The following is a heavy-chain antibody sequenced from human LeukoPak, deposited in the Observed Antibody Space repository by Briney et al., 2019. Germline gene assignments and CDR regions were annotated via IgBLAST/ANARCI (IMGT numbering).Heavy chain of an antibody. J-gene: IGHJ5*02. D-gene: IGHD3-9*01. CDR1: GGSISSHY. V-gene: IGHV4-59*11. Sequence: PSETLSLTCTVSGGSISSHYWSWIRQSPGKGLEWIGYMYYSGGTNYNPSLKSRVTISIDTSKNQFSLKLSPVTVADTAVYYCARVQLTSYDILTGRSWFDPWGQGTLVTVSS. CDR2: MYYSGGT. CDR3: ARVQLTSYDILTGRSWFDP.